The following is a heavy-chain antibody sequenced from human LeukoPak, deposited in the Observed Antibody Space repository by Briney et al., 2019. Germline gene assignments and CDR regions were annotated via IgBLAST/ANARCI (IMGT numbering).Heavy chain of an antibody. D-gene: IGHD5-24*01. CDR2: IYSSGST. Sequence: MASETLSLTCTVSGGSISGYYWSWIRQPAGKGLEWVGRIYSSGSTNYNPSLKTRVTMSVDTSKNQLSLKVNSVTAADTAVYYCARAGGNNLPFDYWGQGTRVTVSS. J-gene: IGHJ4*02. CDR1: GGSISGYY. CDR3: ARAGGNNLPFDY. V-gene: IGHV4-4*07.